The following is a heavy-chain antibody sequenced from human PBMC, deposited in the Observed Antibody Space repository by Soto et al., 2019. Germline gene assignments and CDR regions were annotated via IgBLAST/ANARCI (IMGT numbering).Heavy chain of an antibody. CDR3: ASNYYYDSSGYPDYYYGMDV. Sequence: SVKGSCKTSGGTLSRYAGSWGRQAPGQGLEWMGGIIPIFGTANYAQKFQGRVTITADESTSTAYMELSSLRSEDTAVYYCASNYYYDSSGYPDYYYGMDVWGQGTTVTVSS. CDR1: GGTLSRYA. J-gene: IGHJ6*02. D-gene: IGHD3-22*01. CDR2: IIPIFGTA. V-gene: IGHV1-69*13.